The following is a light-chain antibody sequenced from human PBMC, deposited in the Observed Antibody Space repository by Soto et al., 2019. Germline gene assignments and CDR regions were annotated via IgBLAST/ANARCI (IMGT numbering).Light chain of an antibody. J-gene: IGKJ1*01. V-gene: IGKV3-20*01. CDR3: QQYGSSSWT. Sequence: EIVLTQSPGTLSLSPGERATLSCRASLSVSSSYLAWYQHKPGQAPRLLIYGASSRATGIPDRFSGSGSGTDFTLTISRLEPEDFAVYYCQQYGSSSWTFGQGTKVEIK. CDR1: LSVSSSY. CDR2: GAS.